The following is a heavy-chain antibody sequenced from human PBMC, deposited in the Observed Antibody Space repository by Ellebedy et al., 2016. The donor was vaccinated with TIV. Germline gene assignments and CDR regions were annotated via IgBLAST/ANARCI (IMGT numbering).Heavy chain of an antibody. CDR1: GFSFSSYW. CDR2: IKQDGSEK. V-gene: IGHV3-7*01. Sequence: PGGSLRLSCAASGFSFSSYWMSWVRQAPGKGLEWVANIKQDGSEKYYVDSVKGRFTISRDNAKNTLYLQMNSLRAEDTAVYYCAREAISYATSGYSFDYWGQGTLVAVSS. D-gene: IGHD3-22*01. J-gene: IGHJ4*02. CDR3: AREAISYATSGYSFDY.